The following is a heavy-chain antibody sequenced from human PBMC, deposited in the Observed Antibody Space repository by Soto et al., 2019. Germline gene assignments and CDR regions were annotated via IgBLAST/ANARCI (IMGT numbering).Heavy chain of an antibody. CDR2: ISGSGGTT. J-gene: IGHJ6*03. V-gene: IGHV3-23*01. CDR3: AKRDYMEV. CDR1: GFTFSSFA. Sequence: GGSLRLSCAASGFTFSSFAMYWVRQAPGKGLEWVSSISGSGGTTSYADSVKGRFTISRDNSKNTLYLQMDSLRAEDTAVYYCAKRDYMEVWGIGTTVTVSS.